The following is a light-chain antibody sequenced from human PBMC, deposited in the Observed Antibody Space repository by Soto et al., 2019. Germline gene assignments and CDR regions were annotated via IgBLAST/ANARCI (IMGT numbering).Light chain of an antibody. CDR3: SSYTISRTYV. Sequence: QSALTQPASVSGSPGQSITISCTGTNSDVGSYNYVSWHQQHPGKAPKLMIYNVYDRPSGISNRFSGSKSDNTASLTISGLQGEDEADYYCSSYTISRTYVFGTGTKLTVL. CDR1: NSDVGSYNY. CDR2: NVY. J-gene: IGLJ1*01. V-gene: IGLV2-14*03.